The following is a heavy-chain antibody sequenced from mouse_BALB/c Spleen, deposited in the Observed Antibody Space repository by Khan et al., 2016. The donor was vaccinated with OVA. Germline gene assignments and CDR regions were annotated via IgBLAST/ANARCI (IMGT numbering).Heavy chain of an antibody. CDR1: GFTFSNYA. V-gene: IGHV5-9-3*01. CDR3: ARSVVEYHAMDY. CDR2: ISTGGHYT. Sequence: EVELVESGGGLVKPGGSLKLSCSASGFTFSNYAMSWVRQTPEKRLECVATISTGGHYTFYPDSVKGRCSISRDNAKNTLYLQMSSLRSEDTAMYYCARSVVEYHAMDYWGQGTSVPVSS. J-gene: IGHJ4*01. D-gene: IGHD1-1*02.